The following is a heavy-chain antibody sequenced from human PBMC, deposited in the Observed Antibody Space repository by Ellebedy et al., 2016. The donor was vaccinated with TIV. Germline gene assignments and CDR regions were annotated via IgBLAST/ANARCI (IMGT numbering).Heavy chain of an antibody. CDR1: GFSFSTYS. CDR3: ARSVEGRFDY. Sequence: PGGSLRLSCAASGFSFSTYSMHWVRQAPGEGLEWVSYITSDSRIISYADSVRGRFTISRDNAKYSLSLQMFSLRGDDTVVYYCARSVEGRFDYWGQGTPVTVSS. V-gene: IGHV3-48*04. CDR2: ITSDSRII. J-gene: IGHJ4*02. D-gene: IGHD6-19*01.